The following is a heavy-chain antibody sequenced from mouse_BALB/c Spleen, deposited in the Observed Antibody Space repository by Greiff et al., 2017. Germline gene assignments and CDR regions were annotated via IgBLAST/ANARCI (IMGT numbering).Heavy chain of an antibody. CDR1: GYSITSGYY. J-gene: IGHJ2*01. D-gene: IGHD1-2*01. CDR2: ISYDGSN. V-gene: IGHV3-6*02. Sequence: EVQVVESGPGLVKPSQSLSLTCSVTGYSITSGYYWNWIRQFPGNKLEWMGYISYDGSNNYNPSLKNRISITRDTSKNQFFLKLNSVTTEDTATYYCARRRPYYFDYWGQGTTLTVSS. CDR3: ARRRPYYFDY.